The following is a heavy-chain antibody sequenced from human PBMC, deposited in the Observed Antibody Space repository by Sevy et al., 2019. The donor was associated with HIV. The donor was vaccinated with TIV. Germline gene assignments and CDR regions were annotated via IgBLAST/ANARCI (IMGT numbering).Heavy chain of an antibody. V-gene: IGHV3-30-3*01. D-gene: IGHD3-16*01. J-gene: IGHJ5*02. CDR3: ARDSRGETGWFDP. CDR2: ISYDGSNK. Sequence: GGSLRLSCAASGFTFSSYAMHWVRQAPGKGLEWVAVISYDGSNKYYADSVKGRFTISRDNSKNTLYLQMNSLRAEDTAVYYCARDSRGETGWFDPWGQGTLVTVSS. CDR1: GFTFSSYA.